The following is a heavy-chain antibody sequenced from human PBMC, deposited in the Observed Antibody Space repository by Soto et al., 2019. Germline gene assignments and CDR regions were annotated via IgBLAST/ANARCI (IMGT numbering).Heavy chain of an antibody. Sequence: EVQLVESGGGLVQPGGSLRLSCAASGFTFSNYWMHWVRQAPGKGLVWVSRIKSDGSTTNYADSVKGRFTISRDNAKNTLYLQMNSLRAEATAVYYCATAYCRGGSCYSRGGYWGQGNLVTVSS. CDR1: GFTFSNYW. CDR2: IKSDGSTT. D-gene: IGHD2-15*01. V-gene: IGHV3-74*01. CDR3: ATAYCRGGSCYSRGGY. J-gene: IGHJ4*02.